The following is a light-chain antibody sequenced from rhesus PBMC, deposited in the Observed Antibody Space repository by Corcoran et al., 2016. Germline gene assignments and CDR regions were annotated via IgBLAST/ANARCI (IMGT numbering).Light chain of an antibody. J-gene: IGKJ4*01. V-gene: IGKV1-74*01. Sequence: DIQMTQSPSSLSASVGDRVTITCRASENVNNYLTWYQQKPGKAPKLLIYKASTLQSGVPSRFSGSGSGTDYTFTSSSLQPEDVATYYCQHGYGTPLTFGGGTKVEIK. CDR3: QHGYGTPLT. CDR1: ENVNNY. CDR2: KAS.